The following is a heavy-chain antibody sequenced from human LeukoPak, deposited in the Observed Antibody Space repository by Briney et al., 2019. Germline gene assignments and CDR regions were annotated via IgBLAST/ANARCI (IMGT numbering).Heavy chain of an antibody. V-gene: IGHV1-69*01. D-gene: IGHD5-18*01. CDR2: IIPIFGTA. J-gene: IGHJ4*02. Sequence: GASVKVSCKASGGTFSSYAISWVRQAPGQGLEWMEGIIPIFGTANYAQKFQGRVTITADESTSTAYMELSSLRSEDTAVYYCARYSYGYVSRTYYFDYWGQGTLVTVSS. CDR1: GGTFSSYA. CDR3: ARYSYGYVSRTYYFDY.